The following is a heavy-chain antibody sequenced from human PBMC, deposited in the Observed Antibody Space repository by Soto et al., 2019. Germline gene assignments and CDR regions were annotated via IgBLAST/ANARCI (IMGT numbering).Heavy chain of an antibody. CDR3: ARGGTSGWLKGAYDV. J-gene: IGHJ3*01. CDR1: GGTLNKHA. D-gene: IGHD6-19*01. Sequence: QVQLVQSGAEVKKPGSSVKVSCRASGGTLNKHAITWVRRAPGLGLEWLGGIIPMFGIANYPQKFQGRVTITADDSTNTSHMELNSLTSDDTAVYYCARGGTSGWLKGAYDVWGQGTTVTVSS. CDR2: IIPMFGIA. V-gene: IGHV1-69*01.